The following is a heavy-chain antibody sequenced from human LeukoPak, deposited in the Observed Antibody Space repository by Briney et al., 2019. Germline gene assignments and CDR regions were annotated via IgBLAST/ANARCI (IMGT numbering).Heavy chain of an antibody. V-gene: IGHV3-64*01. CDR3: ARDATHDSSGYYPGY. Sequence: GGSLRLSCAASGFTFSSYAMHWVRQAPGKGLEYVSAISSNGGSTYYANSVKGRFTISRDNSKNTLYLQMGSLRAEDMAAYYCARDATHDSSGYYPGYWGQGTLVTVSS. CDR1: GFTFSSYA. J-gene: IGHJ4*02. CDR2: ISSNGGST. D-gene: IGHD3-22*01.